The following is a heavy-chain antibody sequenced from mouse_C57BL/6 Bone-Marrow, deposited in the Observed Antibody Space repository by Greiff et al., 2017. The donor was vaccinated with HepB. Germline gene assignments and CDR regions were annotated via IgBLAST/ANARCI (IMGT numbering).Heavy chain of an antibody. CDR1: GYSITSGYY. CDR2: ISYDGSN. CDR3: ASDGYYLYYAMDY. Sequence: EVQLQESGPGLVKPSQSLSLTCSVTGYSITSGYYWNWIRQFPGNKLEWMGYISYDGSNNYNPSLKNRISITRDTSKNQFFLKLNSVTTEDTATYYCASDGYYLYYAMDYWGQGTSVTVSS. D-gene: IGHD2-3*01. J-gene: IGHJ4*01. V-gene: IGHV3-6*01.